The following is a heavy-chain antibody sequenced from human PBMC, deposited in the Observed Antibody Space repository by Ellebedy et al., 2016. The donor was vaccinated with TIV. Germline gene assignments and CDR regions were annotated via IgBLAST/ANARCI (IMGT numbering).Heavy chain of an antibody. J-gene: IGHJ6*02. CDR2: INHSGST. CDR1: GGSFSGYY. CDR3: ARDRATIFGVVIPHYYYYYGMDV. V-gene: IGHV4-34*01. Sequence: SETLSLTCAVYGGSFSGYYWSWIRQPPGKGLEWIGEINHSGSTNYNPSLKSRVTTSVDTSKDQNSLMLRSVTAADTAVYYCARDRATIFGVVIPHYYYYYGMDVWGQGTTVTVSS. D-gene: IGHD3-3*01.